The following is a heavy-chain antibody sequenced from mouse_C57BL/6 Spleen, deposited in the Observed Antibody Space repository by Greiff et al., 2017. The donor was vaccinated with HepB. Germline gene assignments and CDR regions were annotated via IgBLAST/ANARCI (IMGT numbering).Heavy chain of an antibody. CDR3: ARHSPHYYGSSVYYFDY. CDR1: GFTFSSYT. CDR2: ISGGGGNT. J-gene: IGHJ2*01. Sequence: EVNVVESGGGLVKPGGSLKLSCAASGFTFSSYTMSWVRQTPEKRLEWVATISGGGGNTYYPDSVKGRFTISRDNAKNTLYLQMSSLRSEDTALYYCARHSPHYYGSSVYYFDYWGQGTTLTVSS. V-gene: IGHV5-9*01. D-gene: IGHD1-1*01.